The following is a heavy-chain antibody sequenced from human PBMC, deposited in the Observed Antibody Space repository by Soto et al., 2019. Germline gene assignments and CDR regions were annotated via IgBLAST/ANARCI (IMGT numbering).Heavy chain of an antibody. CDR3: TRHWYGDYDYYYYYMDV. J-gene: IGHJ6*03. V-gene: IGHV3-73*01. CDR1: GFTFSGSA. D-gene: IGHD4-17*01. CDR2: IRSKANSYAT. Sequence: EVQLMESGGGLVQPGGSLKLSCAASGFTFSGSAMHWVRQASGKGLEWVGRIRSKANSYATAYAASVKGRFTISRDDSKNTAYLQMNSLKTEDTAVYYCTRHWYGDYDYYYYYMDVWGKGTTVTVSS.